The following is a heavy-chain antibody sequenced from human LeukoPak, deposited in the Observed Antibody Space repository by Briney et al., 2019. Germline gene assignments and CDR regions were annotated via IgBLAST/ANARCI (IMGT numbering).Heavy chain of an antibody. CDR2: IDPSDSYT. CDR1: GYSFTSYW. Sequence: GESLKISCKGSGYSFTSYWISWVRQMPGKGLEWMGRIDPSDSYTNYSPSFQGHVTISADKSISTAYLQWSSLKASDTAMYYCASYSSSSIAVISWGQGTLVTVSS. V-gene: IGHV5-10-1*01. J-gene: IGHJ5*02. CDR3: ASYSSSSIAVIS. D-gene: IGHD6-13*01.